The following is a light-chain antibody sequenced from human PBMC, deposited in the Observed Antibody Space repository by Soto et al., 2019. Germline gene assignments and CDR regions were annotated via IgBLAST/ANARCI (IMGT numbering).Light chain of an antibody. CDR2: DAS. V-gene: IGKV1-5*01. CDR1: HSVSSW. Sequence: DIQMTQSPSTLSASVGDRVTMTCRASHSVSSWLAWYQQKPGKAPKLLIYDASSLGSGVPSRFSGSGSGTEFTLTISSLQPDDFAAYYCQQYNSYSQTFGQGTKVDI. CDR3: QQYNSYSQT. J-gene: IGKJ1*01.